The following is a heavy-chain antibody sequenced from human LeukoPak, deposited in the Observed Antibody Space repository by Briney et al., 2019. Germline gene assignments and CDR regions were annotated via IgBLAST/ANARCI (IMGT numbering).Heavy chain of an antibody. CDR3: GGEDYDSSGYHSS. CDR1: GGSFSGYY. V-gene: IGHV4-34*01. Sequence: PSETLSLACAVYGGSFSGYYWSWIRQPPGKGLEWIGEINHSGSTNYNPSLKSRVTISVDTSKNQFSLKLSSVTAADTAVYYCGGEDYDSSGYHSSWGQGTLVTVSS. D-gene: IGHD3-22*01. J-gene: IGHJ4*02. CDR2: INHSGST.